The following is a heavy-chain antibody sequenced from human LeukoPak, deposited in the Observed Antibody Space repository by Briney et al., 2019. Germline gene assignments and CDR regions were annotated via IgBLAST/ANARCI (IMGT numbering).Heavy chain of an antibody. CDR3: AEDFVYYSSWYDH. Sequence: PGRSLRLSCAASGFTFDDFAMHWVRQAPGKGLEWVSSISWNSGSIGYADSVEGRFTISRDNAQDSLYLQMNSLRPEDTALYYCAEDFVYYSSWYDHWGQGTLVTVSS. D-gene: IGHD3-10*01. CDR2: ISWNSGSI. V-gene: IGHV3-9*01. CDR1: GFTFDDFA. J-gene: IGHJ5*02.